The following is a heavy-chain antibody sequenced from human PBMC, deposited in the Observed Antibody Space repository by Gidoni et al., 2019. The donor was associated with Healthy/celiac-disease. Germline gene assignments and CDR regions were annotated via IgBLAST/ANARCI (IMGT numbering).Heavy chain of an antibody. D-gene: IGHD2-2*01. CDR3: AKDISPVVVPAATFDI. V-gene: IGHV3-30*18. CDR1: GFTFSSSG. J-gene: IGHJ3*02. Sequence: QVQLVESGGGVVQPGRSLRLSCAASGFTFSSSGMHWVRQAPGKGLEWVAVISYDGSNKYYADSVKGRFTISRDNSKNTLYLQMNSLRAEDTAVYYCAKDISPVVVPAATFDIWGQGTMVTVSS. CDR2: ISYDGSNK.